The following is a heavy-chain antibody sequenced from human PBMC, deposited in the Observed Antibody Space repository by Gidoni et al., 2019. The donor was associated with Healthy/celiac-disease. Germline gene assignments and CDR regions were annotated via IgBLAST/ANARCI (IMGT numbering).Heavy chain of an antibody. CDR3: ATSVVPAAMFAASYYYYYMDV. CDR2: IYSGGST. D-gene: IGHD2-2*01. CDR1: GFTVSSNY. J-gene: IGHJ6*03. Sequence: EVQLVESGGGLIQPGGSLRLSCAASGFTVSSNYMSWVRQAPGKGLEWVSVIYSGGSTYYADSVKGRFTISRDNSKNTLYLQMNSLRAEDTAVYYCATSVVPAAMFAASYYYYYMDVWGKGTTVTVSS. V-gene: IGHV3-53*01.